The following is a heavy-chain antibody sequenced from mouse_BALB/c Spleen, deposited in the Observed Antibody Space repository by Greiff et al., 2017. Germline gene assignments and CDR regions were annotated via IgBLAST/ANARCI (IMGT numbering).Heavy chain of an antibody. CDR3: ARDAGRDFDY. V-gene: IGHV5-4*02. CDR2: ISDGGSYT. J-gene: IGHJ2*01. Sequence: EVQVVESGGGLVKPGGSLKLSCAASGFTFSDYYMYWVRQTPEKRLEWVATISDGGSYTYYPDSVKGRFTISRDNAKNNLYLQMSSLKSEDTAMYYCARDAGRDFDYWGQGTTLTVSS. D-gene: IGHD3-3*01. CDR1: GFTFSDYY.